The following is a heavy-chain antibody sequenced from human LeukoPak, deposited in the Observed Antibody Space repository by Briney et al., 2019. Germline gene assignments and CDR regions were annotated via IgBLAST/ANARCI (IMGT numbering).Heavy chain of an antibody. Sequence: GRSLRLSCAASGFTFSSYAMHWVRQAPGKGLEWVAVISYDGSNKYYADSVKGRFTISRDNAKNTLYLQMNSLRAEDTAVYYCARVSGFYNQGFDYWGQGTLVTVSS. CDR3: ARVSGFYNQGFDY. CDR2: ISYDGSNK. D-gene: IGHD3-22*01. V-gene: IGHV3-30-3*01. J-gene: IGHJ4*02. CDR1: GFTFSSYA.